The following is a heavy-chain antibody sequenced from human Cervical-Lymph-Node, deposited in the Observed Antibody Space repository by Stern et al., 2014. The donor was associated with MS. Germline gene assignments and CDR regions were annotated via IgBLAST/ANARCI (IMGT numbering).Heavy chain of an antibody. CDR1: GGTLNNYA. Sequence: QVQLVQSGAEVKQPGSSVKVSCKASGGTLNNYAVSWVRQAPGQGLEWIGKIIPFLGIANYAHKFQGRVTLTAAATTSYMEVSSLRSDDTAVYYCARSPDLYDSSGYYFDWGQGTLVTVSS. V-gene: IGHV1-69*09. CDR3: ARSPDLYDSSGYYFD. D-gene: IGHD3-22*01. J-gene: IGHJ4*02. CDR2: IIPFLGIA.